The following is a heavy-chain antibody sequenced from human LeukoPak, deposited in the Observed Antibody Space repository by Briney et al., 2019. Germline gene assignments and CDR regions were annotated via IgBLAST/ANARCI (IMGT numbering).Heavy chain of an antibody. CDR3: AKRTEIDYDFWSGYYNPSYYFDY. V-gene: IGHV3-7*03. CDR1: GFTFSSYW. Sequence: GSLRLSCAASGFTFSSYWMSWVRQAPGKGLEWVANIKQDGSEKYYVDSVKGRFTISRDNAKNTLYLQMNSLRAEDTAVYYCAKRTEIDYDFWSGYYNPSYYFDYWGQGTLVTVSS. CDR2: IKQDGSEK. J-gene: IGHJ4*02. D-gene: IGHD3-3*01.